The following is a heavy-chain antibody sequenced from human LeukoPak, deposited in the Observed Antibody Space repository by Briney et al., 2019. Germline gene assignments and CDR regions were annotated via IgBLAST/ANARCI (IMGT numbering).Heavy chain of an antibody. CDR1: GFTFSSYS. J-gene: IGHJ5*02. CDR3: ARRGSGNWFDP. Sequence: GGSLRLSCEASGFTFSSYSMNWVRQAPGKGLEWVSFFVGSSSTIYYADSVKGRFTISRDNAKNSLYLQMNSLRAEDTAVYYCARRGSGNWFDPWGQGTLVTVSS. D-gene: IGHD3-10*01. CDR2: FVGSSSTI. V-gene: IGHV3-48*04.